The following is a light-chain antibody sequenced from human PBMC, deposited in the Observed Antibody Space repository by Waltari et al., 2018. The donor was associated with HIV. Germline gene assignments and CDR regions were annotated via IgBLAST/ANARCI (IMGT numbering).Light chain of an antibody. V-gene: IGLV1-47*01. CDR1: SPNLGSNN. CDR2: RNN. Sequence: QSVLTQPPSAAGTPGQRGTLSCTGCSPNLGSNNVYRYQQHRGTAPKPLIHRNNRRPSGVPDRVAGYKSGTSASLAISGVRSEDEADYYCAAWDDSLSGVFGGGTKLTVL. J-gene: IGLJ2*01. CDR3: AAWDDSLSGV.